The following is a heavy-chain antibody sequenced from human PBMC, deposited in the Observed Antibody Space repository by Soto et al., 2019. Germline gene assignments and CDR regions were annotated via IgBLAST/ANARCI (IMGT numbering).Heavy chain of an antibody. CDR3: ARGADYGSGSYSSYYYYGMDV. Sequence: ASVKVSCKGSGYTFTSYGISWVRQAPGQRDEWMGWISAYNGNTNYAQKLQGRVTMTTDTSTSTAYMELRSLRSDDTAVYYRARGADYGSGSYSSYYYYGMDVWGQGTTVTVSS. D-gene: IGHD3-10*01. J-gene: IGHJ6*02. CDR1: GYTFTSYG. CDR2: ISAYNGNT. V-gene: IGHV1-18*01.